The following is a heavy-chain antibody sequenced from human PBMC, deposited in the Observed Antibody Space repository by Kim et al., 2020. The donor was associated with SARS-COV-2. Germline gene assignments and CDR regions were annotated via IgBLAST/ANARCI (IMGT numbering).Heavy chain of an antibody. D-gene: IGHD2-15*01. J-gene: IGHJ3*02. V-gene: IGHV3-21*01. CDR2: NSSSSSYI. CDR3: ARLPITGWYPGAFDI. Sequence: GGSLRLSCAASGFTFSSYSMNWVRQAPGKGLEWVSSNSSSSSYIYYADSVKGRFTISRDNAKNSLYLQMNSLRAEDTAVYYCARLPITGWYPGAFDIWGQGTMVTVSS. CDR1: GFTFSSYS.